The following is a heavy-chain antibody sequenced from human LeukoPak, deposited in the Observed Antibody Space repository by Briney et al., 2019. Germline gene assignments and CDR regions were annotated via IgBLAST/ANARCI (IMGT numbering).Heavy chain of an antibody. J-gene: IGHJ4*02. CDR1: GASVGSAGYY. D-gene: IGHD1-26*01. V-gene: IGHV4-61*08. CDR3: ARTQSQSGSYRYYFGY. CDR2: IYYIRNT. Sequence: KTSETLSLTCTVSGASVGSAGYYWSWIRQPPGGGLEWIGYIYYIRNTNYNPSLKSRVTMSLDPSENQFSLKLNSVTAADTAVYYCARTQSQSGSYRYYFGYWDQGTLVTVSS.